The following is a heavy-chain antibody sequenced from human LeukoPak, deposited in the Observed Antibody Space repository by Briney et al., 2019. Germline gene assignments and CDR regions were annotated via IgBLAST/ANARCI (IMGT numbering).Heavy chain of an antibody. D-gene: IGHD6-13*01. CDR2: INHSGST. Sequence: SETLSLTCAVYGGSFSGYYWSWIRQPPGKGLEWIGEINHSGSTNYNPSLKSRVTISVDTSKNQFSLKLSSVTAADTAVYYCARDPSSSWYGGLSYWGQGTLVTVSS. V-gene: IGHV4-34*01. CDR1: GGSFSGYY. CDR3: ARDPSSSWYGGLSY. J-gene: IGHJ4*02.